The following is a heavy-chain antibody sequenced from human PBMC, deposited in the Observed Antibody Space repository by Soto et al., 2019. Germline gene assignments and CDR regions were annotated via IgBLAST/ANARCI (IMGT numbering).Heavy chain of an antibody. CDR3: ARVPTRDLFGMDV. V-gene: IGHV3-53*01. D-gene: IGHD3-10*01. CDR2: IYSGGST. J-gene: IGHJ6*02. Sequence: GGSRRRSCAASGFTVSSNYMSWVRQAPGKGLEWVSVIYSGGSTYYADSVKGRFTISRDNSKNTLYLQMNSLRAEDTAVYYCARVPTRDLFGMDVWGQGTTVTVSS. CDR1: GFTVSSNY.